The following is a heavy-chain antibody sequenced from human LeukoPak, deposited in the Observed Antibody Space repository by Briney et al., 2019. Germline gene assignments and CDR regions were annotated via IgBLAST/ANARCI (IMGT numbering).Heavy chain of an antibody. CDR2: FDPEDGET. V-gene: IGHV1-24*01. CDR3: ATDTRYSSSWYGNYYYGMDV. CDR1: GYTLTELS. J-gene: IGHJ6*02. Sequence: GASVKVSCKVSGYTLTELSMHWVRQAPGKGLEWMGGFDPEDGETIYALKFQGRVTMTEDTSTDTAYMELSSLRSEDTAVYYCATDTRYSSSWYGNYYYGMDVWGQGTTVTVSS. D-gene: IGHD6-13*01.